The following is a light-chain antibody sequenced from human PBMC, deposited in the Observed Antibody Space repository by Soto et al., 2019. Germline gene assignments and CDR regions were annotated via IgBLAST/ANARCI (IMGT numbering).Light chain of an antibody. CDR3: HHYET. CDR1: QSVSSSY. Sequence: EVVLTQSPGTLSLSPGERATLSCRASQSVSSSYLAWYQQKPGPAPRLLIYGASSRATGIPDRFSGSGSGTDFTLTISRLEPEDFAVYYCHHYETFGQGTKVEVK. J-gene: IGKJ1*01. CDR2: GAS. V-gene: IGKV3-20*01.